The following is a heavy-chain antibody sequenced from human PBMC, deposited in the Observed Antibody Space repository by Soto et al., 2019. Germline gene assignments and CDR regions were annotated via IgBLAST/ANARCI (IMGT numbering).Heavy chain of an antibody. Sequence: QVQLVQSGAEVKKPGASVKVSCKASGYTFTSYDINWVRQATGQGLEWMGWMNPNSGNTGYAQKFQGRVTMTRNTXXSTAYMELGILRSEDTAVYYCARGRLRFSPNWFDPWGQGTLVTVSS. CDR3: ARGRLRFSPNWFDP. J-gene: IGHJ5*02. CDR2: MNPNSGNT. CDR1: GYTFTSYD. V-gene: IGHV1-8*01. D-gene: IGHD3-3*01.